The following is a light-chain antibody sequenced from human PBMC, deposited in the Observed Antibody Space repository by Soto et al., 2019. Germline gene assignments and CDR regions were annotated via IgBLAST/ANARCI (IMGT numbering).Light chain of an antibody. CDR2: EVN. CDR1: SSDVGDYNY. J-gene: IGLJ1*01. V-gene: IGLV2-14*01. Sequence: QSVLTQPASVSGSLGQSITISCTGTSSDVGDYNYVSWYQQHSGKAPKLMIYEVNNRPSGVSNRFSGSKSGNTASLTISGLQAEDEADYYCSSFTSSSTRVFGTGTKLTVL. CDR3: SSFTSSSTRV.